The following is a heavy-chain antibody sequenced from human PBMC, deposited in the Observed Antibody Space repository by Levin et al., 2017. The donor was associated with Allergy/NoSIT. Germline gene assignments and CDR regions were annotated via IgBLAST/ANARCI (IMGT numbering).Heavy chain of an antibody. CDR3: ARGLPVAGL. CDR2: IWYDGSNK. J-gene: IGHJ1*01. CDR1: GFTFSSSA. Sequence: GGSLRLSCAASGFTFSSSAMHWVRQAPGKGLEWVALIWYDGSNKYYADSVKGRFTISRDNSKSTLYLQMNSLRAEDTAVYYCARGLPVAGLWGQGTLVTVSS. V-gene: IGHV3-33*01. D-gene: IGHD6-19*01.